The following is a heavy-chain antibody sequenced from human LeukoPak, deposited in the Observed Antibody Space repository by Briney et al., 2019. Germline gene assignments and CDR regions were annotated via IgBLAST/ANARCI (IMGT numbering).Heavy chain of an antibody. V-gene: IGHV3-7*01. CDR2: IKQDGSEK. D-gene: IGHD2-21*02. J-gene: IGHJ6*02. CDR1: GFTFSSYW. Sequence: PGGSLRLSCAASGFTFSSYWMSWVRQAPGKGLEWVANIKQDGSEKYYVDSVKGRFTISRDNAKNSLYLQMNSLRAEDTAVYYCARDSVAGSYVVTDHYYYYYGMDVWGQGTTVTVSS. CDR3: ARDSVAGSYVVTDHYYYYYGMDV.